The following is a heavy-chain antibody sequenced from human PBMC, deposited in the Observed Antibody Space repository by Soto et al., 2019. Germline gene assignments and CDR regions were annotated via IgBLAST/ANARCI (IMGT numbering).Heavy chain of an antibody. CDR1: GFTFSSYE. CDR2: ISSSGSTI. CDR3: ARELKDGGWLQLSAFDI. Sequence: EVQLVESGGGLVRPGGSLRLSCAASGFTFSSYEMNWVRQAPGKGLEWVSYISSSGSTIYYADSVKGRFTISRDNAKNSLYLQMNSLRAEDTAVYYCARELKDGGWLQLSAFDIWGQGTMVTVSS. D-gene: IGHD5-12*01. V-gene: IGHV3-48*03. J-gene: IGHJ3*02.